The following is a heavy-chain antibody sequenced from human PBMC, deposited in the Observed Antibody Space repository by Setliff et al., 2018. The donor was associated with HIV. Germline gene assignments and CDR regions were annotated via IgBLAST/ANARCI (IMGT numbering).Heavy chain of an antibody. CDR1: GGSISSHY. CDR2: VYYSGDT. J-gene: IGHJ4*02. V-gene: IGHV4-59*11. Sequence: SETLSLTCSVSGGSISSHYWTWIRQSPGKGLEWIGSVYYSGDTDYNPSLKSRVTISLDTSKSQFSLKLSSVTAADTAMYYCARVLDYYDSSPYYFDYWGQGTLVTVSS. D-gene: IGHD3-22*01. CDR3: ARVLDYYDSSPYYFDY.